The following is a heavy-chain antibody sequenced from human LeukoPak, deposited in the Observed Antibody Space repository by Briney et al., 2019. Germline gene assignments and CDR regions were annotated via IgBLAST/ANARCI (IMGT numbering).Heavy chain of an antibody. CDR1: GYTFTSYY. V-gene: IGHV1-46*01. CDR2: INPSGGST. Sequence: ASVKVSCKASGYTFTSYYIHWVRQAPGQGLEWMGKINPSGGSTNYAQKLQGRVTMTRDTSTSTVYMELSSLRSEDTAVYYCARTIVDGGTNYWGQGTLVTVSS. CDR3: ARTIVDGGTNY. D-gene: IGHD2-15*01. J-gene: IGHJ4*02.